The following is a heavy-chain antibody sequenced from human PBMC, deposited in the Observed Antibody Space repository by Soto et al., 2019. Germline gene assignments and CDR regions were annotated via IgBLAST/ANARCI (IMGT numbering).Heavy chain of an antibody. CDR3: ARDSAAAGSAYYYYGMDV. D-gene: IGHD6-13*01. Sequence: PSETLSLTCTVSGGSISSYYWSWIRQPPGKGLEWIGYIYYSGSTNYNPSLKSRVTISVDTSKNQFSLKLSSVTAADTAVYYCARDSAAAGSAYYYYGMDVWGQGTTVTVSS. J-gene: IGHJ6*02. CDR2: IYYSGST. CDR1: GGSISSYY. V-gene: IGHV4-59*01.